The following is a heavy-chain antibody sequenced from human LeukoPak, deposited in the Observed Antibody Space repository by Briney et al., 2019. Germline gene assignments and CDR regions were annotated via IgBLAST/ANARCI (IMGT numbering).Heavy chain of an antibody. J-gene: IGHJ4*02. CDR1: GYTFTGYY. D-gene: IGHD2-2*01. Sequence: GALVKVSCKASGYTFTGYYIYWVRQAPGQGLEWMGWINPNSGGTNYAQKFQGRVTMTRDTSISTAYMELSRLRSDDTAVYYCARAIVVVPAAKGAVDYWGQGTLVTVSS. CDR3: ARAIVVVPAAKGAVDY. V-gene: IGHV1-2*02. CDR2: INPNSGGT.